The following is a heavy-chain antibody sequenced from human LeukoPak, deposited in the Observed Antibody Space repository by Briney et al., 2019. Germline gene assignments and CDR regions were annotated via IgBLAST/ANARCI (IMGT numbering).Heavy chain of an antibody. CDR3: ARAGYYDSSGYSDY. V-gene: IGHV1-18*01. Sequence: ASVKVSCKASGYTFTSYGISWVRQAPGQGLEWMGWISAYNGDTNYAQKLQGRVTMTTDTSTRTAYMGLRSLRSDDTAVYYCARAGYYDSSGYSDYWGQGTLVTVSS. J-gene: IGHJ4*02. CDR1: GYTFTSYG. CDR2: ISAYNGDT. D-gene: IGHD3-22*01.